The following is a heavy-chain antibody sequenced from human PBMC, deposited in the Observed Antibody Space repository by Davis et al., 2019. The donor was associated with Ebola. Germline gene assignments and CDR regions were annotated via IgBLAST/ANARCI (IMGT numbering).Heavy chain of an antibody. CDR2: IYYSGST. CDR1: GGSISSGGYY. Sequence: SETLSLTCTVSGGSISSGGYYWSWIRQHPGKGLEWIGYIYYSGSTYYNPSLSSRINISLDTSKNQFALSLTSVTAADTAVYHCATSTSSGWPLGHYHMDVWGKGTTVTVSS. V-gene: IGHV4-31*03. D-gene: IGHD6-19*01. CDR3: ATSTSSGWPLGHYHMDV. J-gene: IGHJ6*03.